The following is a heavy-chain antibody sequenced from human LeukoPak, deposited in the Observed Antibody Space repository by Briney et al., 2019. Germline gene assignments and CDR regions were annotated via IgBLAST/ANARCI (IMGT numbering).Heavy chain of an antibody. Sequence: GASVKVSCKASGYTFTGYYMHWVRQAPGQGLEWMGWINPNSGGTNYAQKFQGRVTMTRDTSISTAYMELSRLRSDDTAVYYCARGRFVVQKGWFDPWGQGTLVTVSS. D-gene: IGHD2-15*01. J-gene: IGHJ5*02. CDR3: ARGRFVVQKGWFDP. CDR1: GYTFTGYY. CDR2: INPNSGGT. V-gene: IGHV1-2*02.